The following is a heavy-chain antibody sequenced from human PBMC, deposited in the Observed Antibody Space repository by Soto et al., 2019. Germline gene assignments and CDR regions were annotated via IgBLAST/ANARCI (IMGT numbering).Heavy chain of an antibody. J-gene: IGHJ3*02. CDR3: ARRASDDAFDI. CDR1: GFTFSSYA. CDR2: ISYDGSNK. V-gene: IGHV3-30-3*01. Sequence: QVQLVESGGGVVQPGRSLRLSCAASGFTFSSYAIHWVRQAPGKGLEWVAVISYDGSNKYYADSVKGRFTISRDNSKNTLYLQMNSLRAEDTAVYYCARRASDDAFDIWGQGTMVTVSS.